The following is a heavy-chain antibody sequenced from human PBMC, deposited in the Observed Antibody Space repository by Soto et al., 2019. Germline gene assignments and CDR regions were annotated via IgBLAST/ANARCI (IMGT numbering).Heavy chain of an antibody. D-gene: IGHD3-22*01. CDR3: ARPYYDSSGQLMGGWPMLFDM. J-gene: IGHJ3*02. CDR1: GYSFTSYW. V-gene: IGHV5-10-1*01. Sequence: PGESLKISCKGSGYSFTSYWISWVRQMPWKGLEWMGRIDPSDSYTNYSPSFQGHVTISADKSISTAYLQWSSLKASDTAMYYCARPYYDSSGQLMGGWPMLFDMWGEGTLATVSS. CDR2: IDPSDSYT.